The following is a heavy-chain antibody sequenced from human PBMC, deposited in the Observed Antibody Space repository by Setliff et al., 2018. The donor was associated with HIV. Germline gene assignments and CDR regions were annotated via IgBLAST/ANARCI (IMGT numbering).Heavy chain of an antibody. Sequence: SETLSLTCTSSGDSISGYYWSWIRQPAGKGLEWIGRMHTSGNTNYNPSLKSRVTISVDTSKNQFSLKLSSVTAADTAVYYCVRDDYGYNGKGFDYWGPGTLVTVSS. CDR2: MHTSGNT. V-gene: IGHV4-4*07. D-gene: IGHD4-17*01. J-gene: IGHJ4*02. CDR3: VRDDYGYNGKGFDY. CDR1: GDSISGYY.